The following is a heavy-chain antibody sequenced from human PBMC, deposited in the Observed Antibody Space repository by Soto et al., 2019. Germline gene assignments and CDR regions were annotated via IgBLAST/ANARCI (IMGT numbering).Heavy chain of an antibody. J-gene: IGHJ4*02. Sequence: SGPTLVNPTQTLTLTCTFSGFSLSTSGVGVGWIRQPPGKALEWLALIYWNDDKRYSPSLKSRLTITKDTSKNQVVLTVTNMDLVDTATYFCAHRRQDERYDWNYDRNYFDYWGQGALVTVSS. V-gene: IGHV2-5*01. CDR2: IYWNDDK. CDR1: GFSLSTSGVG. CDR3: AHRRQDERYDWNYDRNYFDY. D-gene: IGHD1-7*01.